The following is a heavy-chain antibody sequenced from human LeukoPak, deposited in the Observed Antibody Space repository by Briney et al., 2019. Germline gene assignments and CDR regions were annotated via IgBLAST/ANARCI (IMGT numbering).Heavy chain of an antibody. D-gene: IGHD2/OR15-2a*01. Sequence: GGSLRLSCAASGFTFSSYEMNWVRQARGKGLEWVSYISSSGSTIYYADSVKGRFTSSRDNAKNSLYLQMNSLRAEDTAIYYCARDLRISVFRRFDPWGQGILVTVSS. CDR3: ARDLRISVFRRFDP. J-gene: IGHJ5*02. V-gene: IGHV3-48*03. CDR2: ISSSGSTI. CDR1: GFTFSSYE.